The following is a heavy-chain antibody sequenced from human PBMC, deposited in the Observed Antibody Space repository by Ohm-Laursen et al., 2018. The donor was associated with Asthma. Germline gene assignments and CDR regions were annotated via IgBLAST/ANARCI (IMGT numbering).Heavy chain of an antibody. Sequence: SSVKVSCKASGYTFTSYYMHWVRQAPGQGLEWMGIINPSVGSTSYAQKFQDRVTITRDRSMSTAYMELSSLRSEDTAMYYCARSSGHYDSSGYGALNIWGQGAMVTVSS. CDR1: GYTFTSYY. CDR2: INPSVGST. J-gene: IGHJ3*02. V-gene: IGHV1-46*01. D-gene: IGHD3-22*01. CDR3: ARSSGHYDSSGYGALNI.